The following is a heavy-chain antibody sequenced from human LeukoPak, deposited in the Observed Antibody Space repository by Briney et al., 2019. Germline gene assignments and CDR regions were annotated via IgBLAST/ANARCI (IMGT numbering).Heavy chain of an antibody. V-gene: IGHV3-30-3*01. CDR2: VSYGGGIK. J-gene: IGHJ4*02. CDR1: GFTFSNYT. D-gene: IGHD2-2*01. Sequence: GRSLRLSCVGPGFTFSNYTLHSVRQAPGKGLEWVAAVSYGGGIKSYANSVKRRLTISRDNSENTLYLQMDSLRDEDTAVYYCVATSGSSTNWGQGTLVTVSS. CDR3: VATSGSSTN.